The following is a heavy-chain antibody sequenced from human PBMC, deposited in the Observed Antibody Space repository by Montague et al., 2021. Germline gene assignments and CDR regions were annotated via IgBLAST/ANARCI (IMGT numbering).Heavy chain of an antibody. CDR1: GDSVRCGIYY. Sequence: SETLSLTCSVSGDSVRCGIYYWGWIRQSPGKGLECIGYICDGGSATYKTSLGSRVTMSLDTSSNQFSLNLRSATAADTAVYYCAAYYYGGGGRGSWGQGTLVTVSS. D-gene: IGHD3-22*01. CDR2: ICDGGSA. CDR3: AAYYYGGGGRGS. J-gene: IGHJ5*02. V-gene: IGHV4-61*01.